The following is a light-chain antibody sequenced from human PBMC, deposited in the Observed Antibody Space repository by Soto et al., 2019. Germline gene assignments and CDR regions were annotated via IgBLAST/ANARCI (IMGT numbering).Light chain of an antibody. V-gene: IGLV3-1*01. Sequence: SYELTQPPSVSVSPGQTASITCSRDKLGDKYACWYQQKPGQSPVLVIYQDGKRPSGIPERFSGSNSGNTATLTISGTQAMDEADYYCQAWDSSTVVFGGGTKLTVL. CDR1: KLGDKY. CDR2: QDG. CDR3: QAWDSSTVV. J-gene: IGLJ2*01.